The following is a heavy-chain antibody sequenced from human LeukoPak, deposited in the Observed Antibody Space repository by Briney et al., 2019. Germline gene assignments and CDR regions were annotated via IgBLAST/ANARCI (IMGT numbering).Heavy chain of an antibody. CDR3: AGSTYYYDSSGYSDAFDI. D-gene: IGHD3-22*01. CDR2: IYYSGST. Sequence: SETLSLTCTVSGGSISSYYWSWIRQPPGKGLEWIGYIYYSGSTNYNPSLKSRVTISVGTSKNQFSLKLSSVTAADTAVYYCAGSTYYYDSSGYSDAFDIWGQGTMVTVSS. V-gene: IGHV4-59*01. CDR1: GGSISSYY. J-gene: IGHJ3*02.